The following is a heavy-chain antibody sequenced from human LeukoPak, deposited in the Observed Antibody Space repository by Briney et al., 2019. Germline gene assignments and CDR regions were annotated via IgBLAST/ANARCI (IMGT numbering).Heavy chain of an antibody. Sequence: SVKVSCKASGGTFSSYAISWVRQAPGQGLEWMGGIIPIFGTANYAQKFQGRVTITADESTSTAYMELSSLRSEDTAVYYCARDPYSSSSHAFDIWGQGTMVTVSS. V-gene: IGHV1-69*01. CDR1: GGTFSSYA. CDR3: ARDPYSSSSHAFDI. D-gene: IGHD6-6*01. CDR2: IIPIFGTA. J-gene: IGHJ3*02.